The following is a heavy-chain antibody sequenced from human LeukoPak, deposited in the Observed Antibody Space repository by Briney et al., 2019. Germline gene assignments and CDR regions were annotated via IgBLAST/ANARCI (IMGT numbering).Heavy chain of an antibody. Sequence: PSETLSLTCTVSGGSISSYYWSWIRQPPGKGLEWIGYIFYSGSTNYNPSLKSRVTISVDTSKNQFSLKLSSVTTADTAVYYCARKYCTNGICYHGNWFDPWGQGTLVTVSS. D-gene: IGHD2-8*01. J-gene: IGHJ5*02. CDR2: IFYSGST. CDR3: ARKYCTNGICYHGNWFDP. CDR1: GGSISSYY. V-gene: IGHV4-59*01.